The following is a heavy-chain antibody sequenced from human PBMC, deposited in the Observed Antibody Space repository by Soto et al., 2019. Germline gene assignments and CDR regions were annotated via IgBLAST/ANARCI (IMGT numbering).Heavy chain of an antibody. D-gene: IGHD5-12*01. V-gene: IGHV4-31*03. CDR3: ARDKGRTWIADSASYYGMDV. CDR1: GGSISSGGYY. CDR2: IYYSGST. Sequence: SETLSLTCTVSGGSISSGGYYWSWIRQHPGKGLEWIGYIYYSGSTYYNPSLKSRVTISVDTSKNQFSLKLSSVTAADTAVYYCARDKGRTWIADSASYYGMDVWGQGTTVTSP. J-gene: IGHJ6*02.